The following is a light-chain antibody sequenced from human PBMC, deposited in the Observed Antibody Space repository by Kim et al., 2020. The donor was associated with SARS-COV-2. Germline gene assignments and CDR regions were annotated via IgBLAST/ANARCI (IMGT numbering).Light chain of an antibody. J-gene: IGKJ4*01. CDR3: QQRSSWPLT. V-gene: IGKV3-11*01. CDR2: DSS. Sequence: LSPGERATLSCRASQSARSYIAWYQQKPGQAPRLLIYDSSSRATGIPARFSGSGSGTDFTLTISSLEPEDFAVYYCQQRSSWPLTFGGGTKVDIK. CDR1: QSARSY.